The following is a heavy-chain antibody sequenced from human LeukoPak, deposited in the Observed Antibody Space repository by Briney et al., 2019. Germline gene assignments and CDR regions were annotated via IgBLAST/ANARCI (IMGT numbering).Heavy chain of an antibody. CDR3: ARSRRGTTDGFFGY. CDR1: GGSFSGYY. CDR2: INHSGST. J-gene: IGHJ4*02. D-gene: IGHD1-14*01. Sequence: PSETLSLTCAVYGGSFSGYYWSWIRQPPGKGLEWIGEINHSGSTNYNPSLKSRVTISVDTSKNQFSLKLSSVTAADTAVYYCARSRRGTTDGFFGYWGQGTLVTVSS. V-gene: IGHV4-34*01.